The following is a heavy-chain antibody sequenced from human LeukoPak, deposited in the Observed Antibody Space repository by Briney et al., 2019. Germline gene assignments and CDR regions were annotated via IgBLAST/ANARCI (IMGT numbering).Heavy chain of an antibody. V-gene: IGHV3-21*01. CDR2: ISSSSSYI. Sequence: GGSLRLSCAAPGFTFSSYSMNWVRQAPGKGLEWVSSISSSSSYIYYADSVKGRFTISRDNAKNSLYLQMNSLRAEDTAVYYCAGDLLGELTAFDHWGQGTLVTVSS. CDR3: AGDLLGELTAFDH. J-gene: IGHJ4*02. CDR1: GFTFSSYS. D-gene: IGHD3-16*01.